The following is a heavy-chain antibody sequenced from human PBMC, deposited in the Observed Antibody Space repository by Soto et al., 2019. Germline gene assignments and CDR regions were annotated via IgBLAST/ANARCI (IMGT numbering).Heavy chain of an antibody. J-gene: IGHJ6*03. V-gene: IGHV4-4*02. D-gene: IGHD2-2*01. CDR3: ARGVIVVVPDTTYYYYMDV. Sequence: QVQLQESGPGLVKPSGTLSLTCAVSSGSISSSNWWSWVRQPPGKGLEWIGEIYHSGSTNYNPSLKSRDTISVDKSKNQFSLKLSSVTAADTAVYYCARGVIVVVPDTTYYYYMDVWGKGTTVTVSS. CDR1: SGSISSSNW. CDR2: IYHSGST.